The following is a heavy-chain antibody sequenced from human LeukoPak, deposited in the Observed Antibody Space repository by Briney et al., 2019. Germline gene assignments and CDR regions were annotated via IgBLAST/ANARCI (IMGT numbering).Heavy chain of an antibody. V-gene: IGHV1-8*03. D-gene: IGHD3-3*01. J-gene: IGHJ6*03. CDR2: ISAYNGNT. CDR3: ARGIFPGYYYYMDV. Sequence: ASVKVSCKASGYTFTSYGISWVRQAPGQGLEWMGWISAYNGNTSYAQKFQGRVTITRNTSITTAYMELSSLRSEDTAVYYCARGIFPGYYYYMDVWGTGTTVTVSS. CDR1: GYTFTSYG.